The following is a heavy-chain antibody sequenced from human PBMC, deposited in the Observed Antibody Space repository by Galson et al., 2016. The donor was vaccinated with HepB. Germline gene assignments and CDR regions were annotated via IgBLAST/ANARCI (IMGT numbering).Heavy chain of an antibody. CDR1: GFTFSSYG. Sequence: SLRLSCAASGFTFSSYGMHWVRQAPGKGLEWVAGILYDGSSKYYADSVKGRFAISRDNSKNTPYLQMNSLRPEDTAVYYCAKDDYGDWSYYFDYWGQGTLVTVS. V-gene: IGHV3-30*18. CDR2: ILYDGSSK. J-gene: IGHJ4*02. CDR3: AKDDYGDWSYYFDY. D-gene: IGHD4-17*01.